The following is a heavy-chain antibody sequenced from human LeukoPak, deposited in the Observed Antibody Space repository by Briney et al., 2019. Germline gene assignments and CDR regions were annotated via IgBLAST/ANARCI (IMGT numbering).Heavy chain of an antibody. D-gene: IGHD2-15*01. V-gene: IGHV3-23*01. Sequence: SCKASGGTFSSYAMTWVRQAPGKGLEWVSAISDSGRSTYYADSVKGRFTISRDVSKSTLYLQMNSLRAEDTALYYCAKGQRWELPLDFWGQGTLVTVSS. CDR2: ISDSGRST. CDR1: GGTFSSYA. J-gene: IGHJ4*02. CDR3: AKGQRWELPLDF.